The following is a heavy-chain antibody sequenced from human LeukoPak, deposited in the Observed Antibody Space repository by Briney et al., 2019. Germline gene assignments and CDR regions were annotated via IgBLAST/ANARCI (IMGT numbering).Heavy chain of an antibody. CDR2: ISSSGSTI. CDR1: GFTFSSYE. D-gene: IGHD2-21*02. Sequence: GGSLRLSCAASGFTFSSYEMNWVRQAPGKGLEWVSYISSSGSTIYYADSVKGRFTISRDNAKNSLYLQMNSLRAEDTAVYYCARDATYCGVDCYLDYWGQGTLVTVSS. V-gene: IGHV3-48*03. J-gene: IGHJ4*02. CDR3: ARDATYCGVDCYLDY.